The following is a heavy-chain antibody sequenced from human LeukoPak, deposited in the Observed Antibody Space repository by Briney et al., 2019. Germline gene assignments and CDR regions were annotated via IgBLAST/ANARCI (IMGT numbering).Heavy chain of an antibody. CDR3: AKGDSYYDLLTCFDF. V-gene: IGHV3-23*01. CDR2: FSGTSGLT. CDR1: GFYFSSYG. Sequence: GGSLRLSCVASGFYFSSYGLSWVRQSPGKGQEWVSTFSGTSGLTYYADSVKGRFTISRDNSKNALYLQMNSLRDEDTAVYYCAKGDSYYDLLTCFDFWGPGALVTVSS. D-gene: IGHD3-9*01. J-gene: IGHJ4*02.